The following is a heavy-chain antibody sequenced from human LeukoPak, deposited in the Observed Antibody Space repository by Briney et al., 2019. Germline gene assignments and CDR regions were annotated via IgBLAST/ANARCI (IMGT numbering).Heavy chain of an antibody. J-gene: IGHJ4*02. CDR2: ISGSGGST. Sequence: GGSLRLSCAASGFTFSSYAMSWVRQAPGKGLEWVSAISGSGGSTYYADSVKGRFTISRDNSKNTLYLQMNSLRAEDTAVYYCAKCSGRTDYYYDATYDYWGQGTLVTVSS. CDR1: GFTFSSYA. D-gene: IGHD3-22*01. CDR3: AKCSGRTDYYYDATYDY. V-gene: IGHV3-23*01.